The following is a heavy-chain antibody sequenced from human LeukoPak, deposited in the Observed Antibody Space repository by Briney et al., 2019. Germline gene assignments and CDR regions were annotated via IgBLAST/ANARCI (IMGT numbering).Heavy chain of an antibody. CDR2: IIPILDIA. CDR1: GGTYSSYA. J-gene: IGHJ6*02. V-gene: IGHV1-69*04. Sequence: GASVKVSCKASGGTYSSYAISWVRQAPGQGLERMGRIIPILDIATYAQKFQGRVTITADKSTSTAYMELSSLSSEDTAVYYCARDQGVTDPPPYGLDVWGQGTTVTVSS. D-gene: IGHD3-10*01. CDR3: ARDQGVTDPPPYGLDV.